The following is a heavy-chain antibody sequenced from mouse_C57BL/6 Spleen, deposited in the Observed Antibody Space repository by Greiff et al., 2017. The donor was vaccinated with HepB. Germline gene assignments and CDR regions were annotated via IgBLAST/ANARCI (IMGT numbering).Heavy chain of an antibody. Sequence: EVMLVESGGGLVQPGGSLKLSCAASGFTFSDYYMYWVRQTPEKRLEWVAYISNGGGSTYYPDTVKGRFTISRDNAKNTLYLQMSRLKSEDTAMYYCARLITGTDWYFDVWGTGTTVTVSS. V-gene: IGHV5-12*01. J-gene: IGHJ1*03. CDR1: GFTFSDYY. CDR2: ISNGGGST. D-gene: IGHD4-1*01. CDR3: ARLITGTDWYFDV.